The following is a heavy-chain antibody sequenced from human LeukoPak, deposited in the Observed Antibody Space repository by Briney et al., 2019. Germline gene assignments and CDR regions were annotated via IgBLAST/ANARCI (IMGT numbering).Heavy chain of an antibody. CDR3: AKRLLGGSGDGY. D-gene: IGHD2/OR15-2a*01. J-gene: IGHJ4*02. CDR1: GFSFSSYA. V-gene: IGHV3-23*01. CDR2: ISSDGGGT. Sequence: PGESLRLSCAASGFSFSSYAMSWVRQAPGKGLEWVSTISSDGGGTYYADSVKGRFTVSRDNSKNTLYLQMSSLRVEDTAVYYCAKRLLGGSGDGYWGQGTLVTVSS.